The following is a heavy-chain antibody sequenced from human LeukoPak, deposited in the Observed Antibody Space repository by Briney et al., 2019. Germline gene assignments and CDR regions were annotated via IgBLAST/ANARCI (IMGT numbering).Heavy chain of an antibody. CDR2: INPNSGGT. D-gene: IGHD3-22*01. Sequence: ASVKVSCKASGYTFTDYYMHWVRQAPGQGLEWMAWINPNSGGTNYAQKFQGRVTMTRDTSISTAYMELSRLKSDDTAVYYCARGYYDGIDFEYFQHWGQGTLVTVSS. CDR1: GYTFTDYY. V-gene: IGHV1-2*02. CDR3: ARGYYDGIDFEYFQH. J-gene: IGHJ1*01.